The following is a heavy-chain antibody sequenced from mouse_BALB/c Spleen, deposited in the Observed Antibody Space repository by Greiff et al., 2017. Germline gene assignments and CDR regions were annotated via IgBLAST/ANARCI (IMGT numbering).Heavy chain of an antibody. CDR2: IDPANGNT. CDR1: GFNIKDTY. D-gene: IGHD2-3*01. V-gene: IGHV14-3*02. CDR3: ASDGYCYFDD. Sequence: VQLQQSGAELVKPGASVKLSCTASGFNIKDTYMHWVKQRPEQGLEWIGRIDPANGNTKYDPKFQGKATITADTSSNTAYLQLSSLTSEDTAVYYCASDGYCYFDDWGEGTTLTVSA. J-gene: IGHJ2*01.